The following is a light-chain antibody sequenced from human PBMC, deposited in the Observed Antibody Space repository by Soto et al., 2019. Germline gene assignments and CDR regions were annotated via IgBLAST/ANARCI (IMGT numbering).Light chain of an antibody. CDR2: DAS. J-gene: IGKJ4*01. V-gene: IGKV3-11*01. CDR3: QQRSNWPPLT. Sequence: EIVFTQAPATLSLSPGERATLSCRASQSVSSFLAWYQQKPGQAPRLLIYDASNRATGIPARFSGSGSGTDFTLTISSLEPEDFAVYYCQQRSNWPPLTFDGGTKVEIK. CDR1: QSVSSF.